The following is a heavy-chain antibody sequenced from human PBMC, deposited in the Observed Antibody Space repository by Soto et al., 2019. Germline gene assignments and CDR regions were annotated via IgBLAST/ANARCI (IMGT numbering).Heavy chain of an antibody. CDR2: INPSGGST. CDR3: AREGLGYCSSTSCYYPYSSGWPFGY. V-gene: IGHV1-46*01. CDR1: GYTFTSYY. J-gene: IGHJ4*02. Sequence: GASVNVSCKASGYTFTSYYMHWVRQAPGQGLEWMGIINPSGGSTSYAQKFQGRVTMTRDTSTSTVYMELSSLRSEDTAVYYCAREGLGYCSSTSCYYPYSSGWPFGYWGQGTLVTVSS. D-gene: IGHD2-2*01.